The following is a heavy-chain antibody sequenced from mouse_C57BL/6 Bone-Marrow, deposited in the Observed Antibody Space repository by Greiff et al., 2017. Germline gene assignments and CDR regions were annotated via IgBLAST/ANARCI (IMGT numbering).Heavy chain of an antibody. D-gene: IGHD1-1*01. CDR2: VDPNSGGT. V-gene: IGHV1-72*01. Sequence: VQLQQPGAELVKPGASVKLSCKASGYTFTSYWMHWVKQRPGRGLEWIGRVDPNSGGTKYNEKFKSKATLTVDKPSSTAYMQLSSLTSEDSAVYYCARLTTVVAYYFDYWGQGTTLTVSS. CDR3: ARLTTVVAYYFDY. J-gene: IGHJ2*01. CDR1: GYTFTSYW.